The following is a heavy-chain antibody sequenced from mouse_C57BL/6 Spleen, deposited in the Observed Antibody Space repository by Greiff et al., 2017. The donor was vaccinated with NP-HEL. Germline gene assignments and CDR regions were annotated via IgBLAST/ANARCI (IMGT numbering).Heavy chain of an antibody. CDR2: IYPGDGDT. D-gene: IGHD3-2*02. V-gene: IGHV1-80*01. CDR1: GYAFSSYW. Sequence: VQLQQSGAELVKPGASVKISCKASGYAFSSYWMNWVKQRPGKGLEWIGQIYPGDGDTNYNGKFKGKATLTADKSSSTAYMQLSSLTSEDSAVYFCARAGDSSGYVPWFAYWGQGTLVTVSA. CDR3: ARAGDSSGYVPWFAY. J-gene: IGHJ3*01.